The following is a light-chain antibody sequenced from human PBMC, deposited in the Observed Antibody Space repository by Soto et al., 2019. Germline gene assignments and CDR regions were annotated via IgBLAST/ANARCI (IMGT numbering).Light chain of an antibody. V-gene: IGLV1-36*01. CDR3: AAWDDSLNGYV. CDR1: SSNIGNNA. Sequence: QSVLTQPPSVSEPPRQRVTISCSGSSSNIGNNAVNWYQQLPGKAPKLLIYYDDLLPSGVSDRFSGSKSGTSASLAISELQSEDEADYYCAAWDDSLNGYVFGTGTKVTVL. CDR2: YDD. J-gene: IGLJ1*01.